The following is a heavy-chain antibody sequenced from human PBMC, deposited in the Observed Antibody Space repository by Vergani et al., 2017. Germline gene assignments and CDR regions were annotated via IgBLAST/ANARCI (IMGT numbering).Heavy chain of an antibody. V-gene: IGHV4-30-4*08. CDR3: ARAQGPFGLPFDY. Sequence: QVQLQESGPGLVKPSQTLSLTCTVSGGSLSSGDYYWSWIRQPPGKGLEWIGYIYYSGSTYYNPSLKSRVTIAVDTSKNQFSLKLSSVTAADTAVYYCARAQGPFGLPFDYWGQGTLVTVSS. CDR2: IYYSGST. D-gene: IGHD3-10*01. CDR1: GGSLSSGDYY. J-gene: IGHJ4*02.